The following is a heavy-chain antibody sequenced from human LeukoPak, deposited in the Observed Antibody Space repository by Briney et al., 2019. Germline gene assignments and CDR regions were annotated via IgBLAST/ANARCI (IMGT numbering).Heavy chain of an antibody. Sequence: GGSLRLSYAASGFKFDDYAMHWVRQAPGKGLEWVSLISWDGGVTYYTDSVKGRFTISRDNTKTSLYLQMNSLRLEDTALYYCAREYHRYFDLWGRGTLVTVSS. CDR2: ISWDGGVT. V-gene: IGHV3-43D*03. CDR3: AREYHRYFDL. CDR1: GFKFDDYA. D-gene: IGHD3-10*01. J-gene: IGHJ2*01.